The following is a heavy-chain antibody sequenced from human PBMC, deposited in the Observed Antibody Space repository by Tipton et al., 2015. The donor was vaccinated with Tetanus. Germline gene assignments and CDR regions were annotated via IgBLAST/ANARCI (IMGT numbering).Heavy chain of an antibody. J-gene: IGHJ4*02. D-gene: IGHD4-23*01. Sequence: SLRLSCAASEFTSSISSMSWVRQAPGKGLEWLSAITTGGGSTYYADSVKGRFTISRDNAKNSLFLQMNSLRAADGAVYYCARDPDYGGSGIFPDNWGQGMLVTVSS. CDR3: ARDPDYGGSGIFPDN. V-gene: IGHV3-23*01. CDR1: EFTSSISS. CDR2: ITTGGGST.